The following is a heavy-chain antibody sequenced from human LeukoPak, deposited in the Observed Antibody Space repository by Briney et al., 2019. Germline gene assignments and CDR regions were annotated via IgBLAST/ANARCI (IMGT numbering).Heavy chain of an antibody. CDR3: ARARGCGLTLFDY. J-gene: IGHJ4*02. CDR2: IYSGGST. Sequence: PGGSLRLSCAASGFIVSSNYMCWVRQAPGKGLEWVSFIYSGGSTYYADSVKGRFTISRDNSKNTLFLQMNSLRAEDTAVYYCARARGCGLTLFDYWGQGTLVTVSS. D-gene: IGHD6-25*01. CDR1: GFIVSSNY. V-gene: IGHV3-53*01.